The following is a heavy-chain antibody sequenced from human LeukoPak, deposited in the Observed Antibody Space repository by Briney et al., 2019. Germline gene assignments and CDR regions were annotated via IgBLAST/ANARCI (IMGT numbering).Heavy chain of an antibody. CDR1: GFSLSINA. V-gene: IGHV3-23*01. D-gene: IGHD2-2*01. CDR2: LSRDADKT. CDR3: AKEEVPNDY. Sequence: PGGSLRLSCAVSGFSLSINAMCWVRQAPGKGLEWVSGLSRDADKTYYADSVQGRFTISRDTSKNTLYLQMDTLRVEDTAIYYCAKEEVPNDYWGQGTLVTVPS. J-gene: IGHJ4*02.